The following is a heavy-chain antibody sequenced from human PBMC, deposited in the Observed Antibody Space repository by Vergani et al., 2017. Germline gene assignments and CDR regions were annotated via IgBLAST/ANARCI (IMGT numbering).Heavy chain of an antibody. CDR2: ISWNSGAV. CDR3: AKDDEYYGPDTLHYFDF. CDR1: GITFWKFG. J-gene: IGHJ4*02. Sequence: EVDLVESGGGLAQPGGSLRLSCEASGITFWKFGMHWVRQGPGKGLEWVSGISWNSGAVDYADSVRGRFTISKDNSKNTVYLQLNSLTDGDTALYYCAKDDEYYGPDTLHYFDFWGQGIQVTVSS. D-gene: IGHD2/OR15-2a*01. V-gene: IGHV3-9*01.